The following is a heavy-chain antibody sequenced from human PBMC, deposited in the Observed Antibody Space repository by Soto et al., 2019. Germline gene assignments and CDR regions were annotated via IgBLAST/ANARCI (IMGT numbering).Heavy chain of an antibody. V-gene: IGHV3-48*02. CDR2: ISGSGTTT. D-gene: IGHD3-16*01. CDR1: GFPLSSKS. CDR3: ARDLNWAFDH. Sequence: XGSLRLSCSASGFPLSSKSVNWVRQAPGKGLEWVSYISGSGTTTRCADSVKGRFTLSRDNAKNSLFLDMNSLTDEDTAVYYCARDLNWAFDHWGRGTLVTVSS. J-gene: IGHJ5*02.